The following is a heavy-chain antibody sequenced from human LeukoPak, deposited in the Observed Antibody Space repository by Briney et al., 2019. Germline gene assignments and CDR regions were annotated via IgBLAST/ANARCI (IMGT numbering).Heavy chain of an antibody. J-gene: IGHJ1*01. V-gene: IGHV3-30*18. D-gene: IGHD3-22*01. CDR1: GFTFSSSA. Sequence: PGRSLRLSCAASGFTFSSSAMHWVRQPPGKGLEWVTVISNDESNKYYADSVKGRFTISRDNSKNTLYLQMNSLRAEDTAVYYCAKVVYYDSSGYPHWGQGTLVTVSS. CDR3: AKVVYYDSSGYPH. CDR2: ISNDESNK.